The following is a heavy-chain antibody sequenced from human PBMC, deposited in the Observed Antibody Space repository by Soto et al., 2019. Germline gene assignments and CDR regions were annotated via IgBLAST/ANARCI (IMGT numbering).Heavy chain of an antibody. V-gene: IGHV4-31*03. CDR2: IYYSGST. D-gene: IGHD5-12*01. CDR3: AKRDGYNEALDY. J-gene: IGHJ4*02. Sequence: PSGTLVLTCTVSRGSISSGGYYWSWIRQHPGKGLEWIGYIYYSGSTYYNPSLKSRVTISVDTSKNQFSLKLSSVTAADTAVYYCAKRDGYNEALDYWGQGNLVTVAS. CDR1: RGSISSGGYY.